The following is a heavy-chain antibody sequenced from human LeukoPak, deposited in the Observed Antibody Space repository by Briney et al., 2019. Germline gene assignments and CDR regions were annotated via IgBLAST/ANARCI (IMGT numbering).Heavy chain of an antibody. J-gene: IGHJ5*02. V-gene: IGHV4-38-2*02. D-gene: IGHD3-22*01. Sequence: PSETLSLTCTVSGYSISSGYYWGWIRQPPGKGLEWIGSIYHSGSTNYNPSLKSRVTISVDTSKNQFSLKLSSVTAADTAVYYCARGIRAYYYDSSGHTRGNWFDPWGQGTLVTVSS. CDR3: ARGIRAYYYDSSGHTRGNWFDP. CDR2: IYHSGST. CDR1: GYSISSGYY.